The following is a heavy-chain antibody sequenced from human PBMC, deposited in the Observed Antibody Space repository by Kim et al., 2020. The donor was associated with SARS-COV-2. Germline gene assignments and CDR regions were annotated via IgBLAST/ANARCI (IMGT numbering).Heavy chain of an antibody. V-gene: IGHV3-23*01. CDR2: ISGSGGST. D-gene: IGHD3-3*01. CDR1: GFTFSSYA. J-gene: IGHJ1*01. CDR3: AKDLFGGGLTGAMDFQH. Sequence: GGSLRLSCAASGFTFSSYAMSWVRQAPGKGLELVSAISGSGGSTYYADSVKGRFTISRDNSKNTLYLQMNSLRAEDTAVYYCAKDLFGGGLTGAMDFQHWGQGTLVTVSS.